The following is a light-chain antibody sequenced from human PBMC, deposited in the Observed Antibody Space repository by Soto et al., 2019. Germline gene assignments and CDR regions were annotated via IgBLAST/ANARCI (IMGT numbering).Light chain of an antibody. CDR2: SAS. V-gene: IGKV1-9*01. CDR1: QAIHVF. CDR3: QKLNNYPLT. Sequence: DIPLTQSPSFLSASEGDRVTITCRASQAIHVFLAWYQHKPGKAPRLLIDSASTLQSGVPSRFSGSRSGTEFTLTISSLQPEDIATYYCQKLNNYPLTFGPGTKVDIK. J-gene: IGKJ3*01.